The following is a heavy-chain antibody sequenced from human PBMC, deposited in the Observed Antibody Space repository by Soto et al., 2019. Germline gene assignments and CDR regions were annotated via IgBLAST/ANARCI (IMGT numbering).Heavy chain of an antibody. J-gene: IGHJ4*02. CDR2: ISSSSSYI. D-gene: IGHD6-6*01. CDR1: GFTFSSYS. Sequence: EVQLVESGGGLVKPGGSLRLSCAASGFTFSSYSMNWVRQAPGKGLEWVSSISSSSSYIYYADSVKGRFTISRDNAKNSLYLQMNSLRADDKAVYSGARETYSRSYDFDYWGQGTLVTVSS. CDR3: ARETYSRSYDFDY. V-gene: IGHV3-21*01.